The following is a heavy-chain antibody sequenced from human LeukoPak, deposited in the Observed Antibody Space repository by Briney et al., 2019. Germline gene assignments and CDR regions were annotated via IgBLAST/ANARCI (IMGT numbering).Heavy chain of an antibody. D-gene: IGHD5-12*01. Sequence: ASVRVSCTASGYTFTSYYIHWVRQAPGQGLEWMGIINPSGGSTSYAQKFQGRVTMTRDTSTSTVYMELSSLRSEDTAVYYCAISRGYSGYDFDYWGQGTLVTVSS. J-gene: IGHJ4*02. CDR3: AISRGYSGYDFDY. V-gene: IGHV1-46*01. CDR1: GYTFTSYY. CDR2: INPSGGST.